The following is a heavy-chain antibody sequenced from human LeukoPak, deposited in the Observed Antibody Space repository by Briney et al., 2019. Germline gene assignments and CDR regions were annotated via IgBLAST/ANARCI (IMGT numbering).Heavy chain of an antibody. CDR1: GGSISSYY. CDR3: ARREYDYVWGSYRYPYYFDY. CDR2: IYYSGST. V-gene: IGHV4-59*12. J-gene: IGHJ4*02. Sequence: PSETLSLTCTVSGGSISSYYWSWIRQPPGKGLEWIGYIYYSGSTNYNPSLKSRVTISVDTSKNQFSLKLSSVTAADTAVYYCARREYDYVWGSYRYPYYFDYWGQGTLVTVSS. D-gene: IGHD3-16*02.